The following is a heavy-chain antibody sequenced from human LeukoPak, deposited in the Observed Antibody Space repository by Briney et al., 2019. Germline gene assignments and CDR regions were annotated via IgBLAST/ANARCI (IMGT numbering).Heavy chain of an antibody. V-gene: IGHV1-18*01. CDR1: GYTFTSYG. Sequence: ASVKLSCKASGYTFTSYGISWVRQAPGQGLEWMGWISAYNGNTNYAQKLQGRVTMTTDTSTSRAYMELRSLRSDDTAVYYCAREWYCSGGSCYGGWFDPWGQGTLVTVSS. CDR3: AREWYCSGGSCYGGWFDP. CDR2: ISAYNGNT. J-gene: IGHJ5*02. D-gene: IGHD2-15*01.